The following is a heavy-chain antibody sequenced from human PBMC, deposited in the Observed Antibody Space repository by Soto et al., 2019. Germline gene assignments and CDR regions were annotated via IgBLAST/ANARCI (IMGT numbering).Heavy chain of an antibody. J-gene: IGHJ4*02. D-gene: IGHD1-26*01. V-gene: IGHV1-8*01. Sequence: ASVKVSCKASGYTFTSYDINWVRQATGQGLEWMGWMNPNSGNTGYAQKFQGRVTITRDTSAGTVYMQLSSLTSEDTAVYYCARDDSGFSGSHYIDYFNYWGQGALVTVSS. CDR3: ARDDSGFSGSHYIDYFNY. CDR1: GYTFTSYD. CDR2: MNPNSGNT.